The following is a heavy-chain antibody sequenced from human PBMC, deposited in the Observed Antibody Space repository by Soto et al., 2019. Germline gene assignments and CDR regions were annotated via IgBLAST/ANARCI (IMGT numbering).Heavy chain of an antibody. J-gene: IGHJ6*03. V-gene: IGHV3-72*01. CDR1: GYTFSDHY. Sequence: GGSLRLACEASGYTFSDHYMDWVRQDPGKGLEWVGRIRNRVNSYTTEYAASVRGRFIVSRDNSKNSLYLQMNSLKTEDTAMYYCARGTNGEDNFFYMDVWGKGTTVTVSS. CDR3: ARGTNGEDNFFYMDV. CDR2: IRNRVNSYTT. D-gene: IGHD3-10*01.